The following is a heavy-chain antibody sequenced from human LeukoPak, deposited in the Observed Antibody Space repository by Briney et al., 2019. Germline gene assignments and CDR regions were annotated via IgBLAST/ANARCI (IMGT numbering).Heavy chain of an antibody. CDR3: AKDRETTAPGTFDY. V-gene: IGHV3-30*18. Sequence: PGGSLRLSCAASGFTFNNYGMHYVRQAPGKGLEWVAVISDDGRNKNYADSVKGRFTISRDNSNNTLYLQMNSLRAEDTGVYYCAKDRETTAPGTFDYWGQGTLVTVSS. CDR1: GFTFNNYG. J-gene: IGHJ4*02. D-gene: IGHD6-13*01. CDR2: ISDDGRNK.